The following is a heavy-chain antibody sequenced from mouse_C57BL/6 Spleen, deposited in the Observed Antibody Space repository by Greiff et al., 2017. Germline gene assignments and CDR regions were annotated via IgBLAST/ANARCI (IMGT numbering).Heavy chain of an antibody. CDR3: ARHGTVVGEGYFDY. Sequence: EVKLVESGGDLVKPGGSLKLSCAASGFTFSSYGMSWVRQTPDKRLEWVATISSGGSYTYYPDSVKGRFTISRDNAKNTLYLQMSSLKSEDTAMYYCARHGTVVGEGYFDYWGQGTTLTVSS. J-gene: IGHJ2*01. CDR2: ISSGGSYT. V-gene: IGHV5-6*01. CDR1: GFTFSSYG. D-gene: IGHD1-1*01.